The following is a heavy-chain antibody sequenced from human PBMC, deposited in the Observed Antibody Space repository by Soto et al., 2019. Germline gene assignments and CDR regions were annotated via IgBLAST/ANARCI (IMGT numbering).Heavy chain of an antibody. CDR1: GFTFSSYE. Sequence: EVQLVESGGGLVQPGGSLRLSCAASGFTFSSYEMNWVRQAPGKGLEWVSYIGSSGSTIYYADSVKGRFTISRDNAKNSLYLQMNSLRAEDTAVYYCASTPTDYAFDIWGQGTMVTVSS. J-gene: IGHJ3*02. CDR3: ASTPTDYAFDI. CDR2: IGSSGSTI. V-gene: IGHV3-48*03.